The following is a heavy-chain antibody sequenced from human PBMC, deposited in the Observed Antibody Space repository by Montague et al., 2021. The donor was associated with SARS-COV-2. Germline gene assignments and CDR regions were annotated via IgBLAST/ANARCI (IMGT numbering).Heavy chain of an antibody. CDR1: GGSVRSSNDC. J-gene: IGHJ4*02. CDR3: ARGPKMYGELADY. Sequence: TLSLTCTVSGGSVRSSNDCWGWIRQPPGKGLEWIANFYYSGNTYYNPSLKSRVTISVDTSNNQFSLKLSSVTAADTAVYYCARGPKMYGELADYWGQGTLVTVSS. D-gene: IGHD4-17*01. V-gene: IGHV4-39*01. CDR2: FYYSGNT.